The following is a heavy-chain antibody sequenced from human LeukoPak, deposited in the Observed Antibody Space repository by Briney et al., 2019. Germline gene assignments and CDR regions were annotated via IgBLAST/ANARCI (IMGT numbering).Heavy chain of an antibody. J-gene: IGHJ4*02. Sequence: ASETLSLTCTVSGGSISSYYWGWIRQPPGKGLEWIGSIYYSGSTYYNPSLKSRVTISVDTSKNQFSLKLSSVTAADTAVYYCARHPSGIYSSGWYADYWGQGTLVTVSS. CDR2: IYYSGST. CDR3: ARHPSGIYSSGWYADY. V-gene: IGHV4-39*01. CDR1: GGSISSYY. D-gene: IGHD6-19*01.